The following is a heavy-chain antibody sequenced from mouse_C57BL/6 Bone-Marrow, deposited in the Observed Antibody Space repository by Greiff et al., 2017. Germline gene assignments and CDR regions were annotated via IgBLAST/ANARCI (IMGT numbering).Heavy chain of an antibody. CDR2: IFPGSGST. J-gene: IGHJ1*03. CDR1: GYTLTSQW. Sequence: QVQLQQPGAEPVKPGASVKMSCKASGYTLTSQWITRVKQRPGPGLEWIGDIFPGSGSTNNNEKFKSKATLTVDTSSSTAYMQLSSLTSEDSAVYYCARPYYSNYWYFDVWGTGTTVTVSS. V-gene: IGHV1-55*01. CDR3: ARPYYSNYWYFDV. D-gene: IGHD2-5*01.